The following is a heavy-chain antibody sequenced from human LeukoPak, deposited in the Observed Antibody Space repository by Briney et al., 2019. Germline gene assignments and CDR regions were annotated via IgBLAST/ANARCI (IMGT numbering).Heavy chain of an antibody. CDR3: ARDPVGAFGYGMDV. D-gene: IGHD1-26*01. Sequence: GSLRLSCAASGFTVSNSFMNWVRQAPGKGLEWVSVIHSGGSTFYADSVKGRFTISRDNTKNTLHLQMNSLRAEDTAVYYCARDPVGAFGYGMDVWGQGTTVTVSS. CDR2: IHSGGST. V-gene: IGHV3-66*01. J-gene: IGHJ6*02. CDR1: GFTVSNSF.